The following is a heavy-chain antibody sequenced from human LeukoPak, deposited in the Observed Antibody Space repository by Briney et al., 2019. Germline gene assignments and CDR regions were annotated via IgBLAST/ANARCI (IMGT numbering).Heavy chain of an antibody. J-gene: IGHJ5*02. Sequence: GGSLRLSCAASGFSVNTNYMTWVRQAPGKGLEWVSVLYSGGGAYYADSVKDRFTISRDYSQNTLLLQMNSLRAEDTALYYCAGGDYNWNGFDPWGQGTLVTVSP. CDR1: GFSVNTNY. CDR3: AGGDYNWNGFDP. CDR2: LYSGGGA. D-gene: IGHD1-20*01. V-gene: IGHV3-66*01.